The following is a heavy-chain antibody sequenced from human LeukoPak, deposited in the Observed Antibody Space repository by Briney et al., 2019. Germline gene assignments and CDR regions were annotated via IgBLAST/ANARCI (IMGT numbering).Heavy chain of an antibody. CDR3: ARQDLSNYDSSDDPFDY. V-gene: IGHV4-59*08. Sequence: SETLSLTCTVSGGSITSYYWSWIRQPPGKGLEWIGYIYYSGSTNYNPSLKSRVTISVDTSKNQFSLKLSSVTAADTAVYYCARQDLSNYDSSDDPFDYWGQGTPVTVSS. D-gene: IGHD3-22*01. CDR1: GGSITSYY. J-gene: IGHJ4*02. CDR2: IYYSGST.